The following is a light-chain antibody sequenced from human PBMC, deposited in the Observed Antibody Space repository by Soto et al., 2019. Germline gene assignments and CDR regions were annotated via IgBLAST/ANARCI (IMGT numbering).Light chain of an antibody. CDR3: CPYAGSRAPYL. J-gene: IGLJ1*01. Sequence: QSALTQPASVSGSPGQSITVSCFGTSSDIEKYNLVSWYQQYPGKVPKLLISEVSKRPSGVSDRFSGSKSGNMASLTISGLQAEDEADYYCCPYAGSRAPYLFGTGTKLTVL. CDR1: SSDIEKYNL. V-gene: IGLV2-23*02. CDR2: EVS.